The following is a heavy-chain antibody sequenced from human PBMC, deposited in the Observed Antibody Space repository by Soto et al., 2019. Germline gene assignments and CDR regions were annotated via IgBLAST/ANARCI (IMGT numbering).Heavy chain of an antibody. Sequence: GGALRLSCAASGFTFSSYAMSWVRQAPGKGLEWVSAISGSGGSTYYADSVKGRFTISRDNSKNTLYLQMNSLRAEDTAVYYCAKQASRYYDSSGYFDYWGQGTLVTVSS. D-gene: IGHD3-22*01. CDR1: GFTFSSYA. V-gene: IGHV3-23*01. J-gene: IGHJ4*02. CDR2: ISGSGGST. CDR3: AKQASRYYDSSGYFDY.